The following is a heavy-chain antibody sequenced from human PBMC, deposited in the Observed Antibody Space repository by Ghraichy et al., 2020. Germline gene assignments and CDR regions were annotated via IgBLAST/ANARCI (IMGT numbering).Heavy chain of an antibody. CDR3: ARDRVVVVPAGRDNWFDP. CDR1: GGSVSSGSYY. CDR2: IYYSGST. Sequence: SETLSLTCTVSGGSVSSGSYYWSWIRQPPGKGLEWIGYIYYSGSTNYNPSLKSRVTISVDTSKNQFSLKLSSVTAADTAVYYCARDRVVVVPAGRDNWFDPWGQGTLVTVSS. D-gene: IGHD2-2*01. J-gene: IGHJ5*02. V-gene: IGHV4-61*01.